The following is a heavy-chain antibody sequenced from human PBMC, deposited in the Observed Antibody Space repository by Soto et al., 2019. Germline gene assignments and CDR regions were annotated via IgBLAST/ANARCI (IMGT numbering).Heavy chain of an antibody. D-gene: IGHD6-19*01. Sequence: PSETLSLTCTVSGGSISSYYWSWIRQPPGKGLEWIGYIYYSGSTNYNPSLKSRLTISVDTSKNQFSLKLSSVTAADTAVYYCVRQGQYSSGPFDFWGLGTLVTVSS. CDR2: IYYSGST. CDR3: VRQGQYSSGPFDF. V-gene: IGHV4-59*08. J-gene: IGHJ4*02. CDR1: GGSISSYY.